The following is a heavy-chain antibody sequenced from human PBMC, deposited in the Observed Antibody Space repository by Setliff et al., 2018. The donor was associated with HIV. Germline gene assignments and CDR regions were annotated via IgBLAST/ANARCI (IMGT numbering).Heavy chain of an antibody. V-gene: IGHV3-30*18. CDR3: AKLLGNGGNSDPFDL. J-gene: IGHJ3*01. CDR1: GFAFSGHQ. CDR2: MSTGGGIK. Sequence: GGSLRLSCAASGFAFSGHQMSWVRQAPGKGLEWVAVMSTGGGIKICADSVKGRFTISRDNSKNTVYLQMNSLTTEDTALYYCAKLLGNGGNSDPFDLWGQGTTVTVSS. D-gene: IGHD2-21*01.